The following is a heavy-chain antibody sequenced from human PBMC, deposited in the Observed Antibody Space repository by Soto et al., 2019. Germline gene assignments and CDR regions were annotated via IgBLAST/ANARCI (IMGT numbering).Heavy chain of an antibody. J-gene: IGHJ4*02. CDR1: GYRFTSYW. V-gene: IGHV5-51*01. Sequence: EVQVVQSGAEVKKAGESLRISCKGSGYRFTSYWIGRVRQTPGKGLEWMGIIHPGDSDARYRPSLQGQVTISVDKSISTAYLHWNSLRASDTAMYYCATLKRGPYFFDYWGQGTRVTVSS. D-gene: IGHD3-16*01. CDR3: ATLKRGPYFFDY. CDR2: IHPGDSDA.